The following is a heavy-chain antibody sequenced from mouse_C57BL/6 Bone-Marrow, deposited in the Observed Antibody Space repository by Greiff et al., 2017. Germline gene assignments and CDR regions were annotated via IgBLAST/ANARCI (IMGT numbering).Heavy chain of an antibody. J-gene: IGHJ3*01. V-gene: IGHV1-81*01. CDR3: ARSRLRREFAD. D-gene: IGHD2-4*01. Sequence: QVQLQQSGAELARPGASVKLSCKASGYTFTSYGISWVKQRTGQGLEWIGEIYPRSGNTYYNEKFKGKATLTADKSSSTADMGLRSLTSEDSAVDCCARSRLRREFADWGQGTLVTVSA. CDR1: GYTFTSYG. CDR2: IYPRSGNT.